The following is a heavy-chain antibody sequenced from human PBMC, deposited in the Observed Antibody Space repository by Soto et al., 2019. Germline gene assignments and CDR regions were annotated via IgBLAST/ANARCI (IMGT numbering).Heavy chain of an antibody. J-gene: IGHJ2*01. V-gene: IGHV3-9*01. CDR2: ISWNSGSI. Sequence: GGSLRLSCAASGFTFDDYAMHWVRQAPGKGLEWVSGISWNSGSIGYADSVKGRFTISRDNAKNSLYLQMNSLRAEDTALYYCAKDKSYGDPPGYWYFDLWGRGTLVTVSS. CDR1: GFTFDDYA. D-gene: IGHD4-17*01. CDR3: AKDKSYGDPPGYWYFDL.